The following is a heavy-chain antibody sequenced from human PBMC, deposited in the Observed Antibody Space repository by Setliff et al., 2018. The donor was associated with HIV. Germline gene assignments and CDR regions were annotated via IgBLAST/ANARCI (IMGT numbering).Heavy chain of an antibody. V-gene: IGHV2-5*02. D-gene: IGHD3-22*01. J-gene: IGHJ4*02. CDR2: SYWDDDK. CDR1: GFSLSTSGVG. CDR3: VQMSRGSSGYYSIDY. Sequence: GSGPTLVNPTQTLTLTCTFSGFSLSTSGVGVGWIRQPPGEALEWLALSYWDDDKRYSPSLRSRISISKDTSKNQVVLTMTNMDPVDTATYYCVQMSRGSSGYYSIDYWGQGALVTVSS.